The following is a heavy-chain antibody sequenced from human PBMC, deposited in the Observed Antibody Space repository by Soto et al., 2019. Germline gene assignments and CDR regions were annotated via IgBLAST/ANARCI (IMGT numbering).Heavy chain of an antibody. CDR2: ISAYNGNT. J-gene: IGHJ4*02. CDR3: ARESSSSCHDY. CDR1: GYTFTSYG. Sequence: QVQLVQSGAEVKKPGDSVKVSCKASGYTFTSYGISWVRQAPEQGLEWMGWISAYNGNTNYAQKLQGRVTMTTDTPTSTAYMERRRLRSDDTAVYYCARESSSSCHDYWGQGTLVTVSS. V-gene: IGHV1-18*01. D-gene: IGHD6-13*01.